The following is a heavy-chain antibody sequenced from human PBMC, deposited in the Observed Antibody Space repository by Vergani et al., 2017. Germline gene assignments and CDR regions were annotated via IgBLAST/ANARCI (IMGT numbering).Heavy chain of an antibody. CDR2: IQYDGSDI. J-gene: IGHJ6*03. CDR1: GFSVSNSG. Sequence: QVQLVESGGGVVQPGGSLRLSCVASGFSVSNSGMHWVRQTPGKGLEWVAFIQYDGSDIFYADFVEGRFTISRDNSKNTLYLQMNNLRAADTAVYYCARSGYCAHGVCYMTYYYYMDVCGKGTAVTVSS. D-gene: IGHD2-8*01. CDR3: ARSGYCAHGVCYMTYYYYMDV. V-gene: IGHV3-30*02.